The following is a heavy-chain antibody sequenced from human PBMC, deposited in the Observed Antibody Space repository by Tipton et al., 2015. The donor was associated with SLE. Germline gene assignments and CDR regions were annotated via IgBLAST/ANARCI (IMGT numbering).Heavy chain of an antibody. Sequence: SLRLSCAASGFTFSIYAMTWVRQAPGKGLEWVSVINADDTTYYADSVKGRFTVSRDNSKNTLYLQMSGLRGEDTAVYYCAKDSTSSNYYTAFEIWGHGTQVTVSS. CDR1: GFTFSIYA. V-gene: IGHV3-23*03. D-gene: IGHD6-13*01. CDR3: AKDSTSSNYYTAFEI. CDR2: INADDTT. J-gene: IGHJ3*02.